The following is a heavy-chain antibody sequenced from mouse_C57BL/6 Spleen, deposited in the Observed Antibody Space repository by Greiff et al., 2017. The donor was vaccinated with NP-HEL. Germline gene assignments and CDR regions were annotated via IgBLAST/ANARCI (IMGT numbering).Heavy chain of an antibody. CDR3: ARRQLYFDY. J-gene: IGHJ2*01. CDR1: GYSITSGYY. D-gene: IGHD4-1*02. V-gene: IGHV3-6*01. CDR2: ISYDGSN. Sequence: EVQLVESGPGLVKPSQSLSLTCSVTGYSITSGYYWNWIRQFPGNKLEWMGYISYDGSNNYNPSLKNRISITRDTSKNQFFLKLNSVTTEDTATYYCARRQLYFDYWGQGTTLTVSS.